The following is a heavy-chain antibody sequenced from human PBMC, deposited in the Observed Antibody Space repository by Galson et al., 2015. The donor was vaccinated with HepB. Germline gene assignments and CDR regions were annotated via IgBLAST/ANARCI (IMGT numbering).Heavy chain of an antibody. Sequence: SVKVSCKVSGHSLSELSIHWVRQAPGKGPEWMGGSDPEDVDKAYGQKFQGRVILTEDTSTDTAYMELSSRSSEDTAVYYCAAGLHSGDLVLDDAFDIWGQGSMVTVSS. CDR3: AAGLHSGDLVLDDAFDI. D-gene: IGHD3-16*01. CDR2: SDPEDVDK. CDR1: GHSLSELS. V-gene: IGHV1-24*01. J-gene: IGHJ3*02.